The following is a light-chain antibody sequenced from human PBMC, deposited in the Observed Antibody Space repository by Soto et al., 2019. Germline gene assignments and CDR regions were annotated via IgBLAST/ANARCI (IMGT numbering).Light chain of an antibody. CDR3: QQRSNWIT. V-gene: IGKV3-11*01. Sequence: ERVLTQSPGTLSLSPGERATLSCRASQSVSSSYLAWYQQKPGQAPRLLIYDASNRATGIPARFSGSGSGTDFTLTISSLEPEDFAVYYCQQRSNWITFGQGTRLAIK. CDR2: DAS. CDR1: QSVSSSY. J-gene: IGKJ5*01.